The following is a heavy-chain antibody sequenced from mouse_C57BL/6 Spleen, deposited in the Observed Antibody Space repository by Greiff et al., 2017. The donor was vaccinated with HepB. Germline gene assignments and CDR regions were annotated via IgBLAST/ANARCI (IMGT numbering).Heavy chain of an antibody. CDR1: GYTFTDYE. J-gene: IGHJ3*01. D-gene: IGHD2-3*01. V-gene: IGHV1-15*01. CDR3: TRKDGYYGFAY. CDR2: IDPETGGT. Sequence: VQLQQSGAELVRPGASVTLSCKASGYTFTDYEMHWVKQTPVHGLEWIGAIDPETGGTAYNQKFKGKAILTADKSSSTAHMELRSLTSEDSAVYYCTRKDGYYGFAYWGQGTLVTVSA.